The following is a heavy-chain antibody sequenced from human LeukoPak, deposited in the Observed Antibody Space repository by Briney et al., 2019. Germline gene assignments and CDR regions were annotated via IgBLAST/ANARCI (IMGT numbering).Heavy chain of an antibody. CDR2: INAGNGNT. D-gene: IGHD2-15*01. Sequence: GGSLRLSCAASGYTFTSYAMHWVRQAPGQRLEWMGWINAGNGNTKYSQKFQGRVTITRDTSASTAYMELSSLRSEDTAVYYCARGSYCSGGSCYSEYFQHWGQGTLVTVSS. CDR3: ARGSYCSGGSCYSEYFQH. J-gene: IGHJ1*01. CDR1: GYTFTSYA. V-gene: IGHV1-3*01.